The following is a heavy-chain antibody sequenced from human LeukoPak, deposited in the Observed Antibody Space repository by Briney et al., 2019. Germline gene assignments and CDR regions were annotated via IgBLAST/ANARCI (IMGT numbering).Heavy chain of an antibody. Sequence: PGGSLRLSCAASGFTFSSYGMHLVRQASGKGLEWVAVMSYDGSNKYYADSVKGRFTISRDNSKNTLYLQMNSLRAEDTAVYYCAARGSFDYWGQGTLVTVSS. CDR2: MSYDGSNK. V-gene: IGHV3-30*03. CDR1: GFTFSSYG. J-gene: IGHJ4*02. CDR3: AARGSFDY.